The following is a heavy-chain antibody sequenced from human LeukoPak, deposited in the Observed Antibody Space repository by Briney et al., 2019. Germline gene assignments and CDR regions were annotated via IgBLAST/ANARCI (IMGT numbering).Heavy chain of an antibody. D-gene: IGHD2-21*01. Sequence: GGSLRLSCAASEFTFSTFWMSWVRQAPGEGLEWVANIKADGSVKHYVDSMEGRFSISRDNARSSLYLQMNSLRAEDTAVYYCVRDSDYQRNSGGRYAHYDALDIWGHGTMVTVSS. CDR3: VRDSDYQRNSGGRYAHYDALDI. J-gene: IGHJ3*02. CDR2: IKADGSVK. V-gene: IGHV3-7*01. CDR1: EFTFSTFW.